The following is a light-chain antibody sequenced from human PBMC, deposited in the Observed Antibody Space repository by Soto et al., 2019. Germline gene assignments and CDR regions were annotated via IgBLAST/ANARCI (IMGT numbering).Light chain of an antibody. CDR1: QSISSY. CDR2: AAS. CDR3: QQSYSTLWT. Sequence: VQMTQSPSYLSAYVGERVTITCRASQSISSYLNWYQQKPGKAPKLLIYAASSLQSGVPSRFSGSGSGTDFTLTISSLQPEDFATYYCQQSYSTLWTFGQGTKVDIK. V-gene: IGKV1-39*01. J-gene: IGKJ1*01.